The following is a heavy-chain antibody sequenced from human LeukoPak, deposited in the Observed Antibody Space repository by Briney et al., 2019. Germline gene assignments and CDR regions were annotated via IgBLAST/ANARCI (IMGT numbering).Heavy chain of an antibody. CDR1: GYTFTSYG. D-gene: IGHD2-15*01. J-gene: IGHJ5*02. Sequence: ASVKVSCKASGYTFTSYGISWVRQAPGQGLEWMGWISAYNGNTNYAQKPQGRVTMTTDTSTSTAYMELRSLRSDDTAVYYCARDYSRTGYCSGGSCYWWFDPWGQGTLVTVSS. CDR2: ISAYNGNT. V-gene: IGHV1-18*01. CDR3: ARDYSRTGYCSGGSCYWWFDP.